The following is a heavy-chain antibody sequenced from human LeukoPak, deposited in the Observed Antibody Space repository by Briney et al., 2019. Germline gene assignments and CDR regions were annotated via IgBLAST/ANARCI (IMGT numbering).Heavy chain of an antibody. J-gene: IGHJ5*02. Sequence: ASVKVSCKASGYTFTSYGISWVRQAPGQGLEWMGWISAYNGNTNYAQKLQGRVTMTTDTSTSTAYKELRSLRSDDTAVYYCARDVGYGSGSYYNPYNWFDPWGQGTLVTVSS. CDR3: ARDVGYGSGSYYNPYNWFDP. CDR1: GYTFTSYG. D-gene: IGHD3-10*01. V-gene: IGHV1-18*01. CDR2: ISAYNGNT.